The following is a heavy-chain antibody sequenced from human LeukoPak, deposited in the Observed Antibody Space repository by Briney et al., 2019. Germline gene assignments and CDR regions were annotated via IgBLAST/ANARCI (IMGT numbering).Heavy chain of an antibody. CDR1: GFTFSSYE. Sequence: GGSLRLSCAASGFTFSSYEMNWVRQAPGKGLEWVSYISSSGSTIYYADSVKGRFTISRDNAKNSLYLQMNSLRAEDTAAYYCARRYPYGSGSYFLDYWGQGTLVTVSS. D-gene: IGHD3-10*01. CDR3: ARRYPYGSGSYFLDY. V-gene: IGHV3-48*03. J-gene: IGHJ4*02. CDR2: ISSSGSTI.